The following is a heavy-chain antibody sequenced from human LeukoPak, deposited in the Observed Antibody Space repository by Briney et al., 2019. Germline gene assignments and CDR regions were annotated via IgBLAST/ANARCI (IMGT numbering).Heavy chain of an antibody. J-gene: IGHJ4*02. D-gene: IGHD6-13*01. CDR2: ISGSGGST. CDR1: GFTFSDFG. Sequence: PGGSLRLSCAASGFTFSDFGMNWVRQAPGKGLEWASSISGSGGSTYHADSVKGRFTISRDSSKNTLYLQMNSLRAEDTAIYYCARVIRAAPGKGYFGYWGQGTLVTVSS. V-gene: IGHV3-23*01. CDR3: ARVIRAAPGKGYFGY.